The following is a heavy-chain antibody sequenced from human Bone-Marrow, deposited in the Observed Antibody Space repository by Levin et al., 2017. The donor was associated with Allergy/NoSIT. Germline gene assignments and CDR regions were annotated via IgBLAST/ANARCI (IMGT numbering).Heavy chain of an antibody. Sequence: GESLKISCAASGFSISTKYMSWVRQAPGKGLEWVSVLYSGGETYYADFVKGRFTTSRDNSKNTLYLQMNSLRAEDTAMYYCVRGGIAAAGETADYWGQGTLVTVSS. CDR1: GFSISTKY. D-gene: IGHD6-13*01. J-gene: IGHJ4*02. V-gene: IGHV3-53*01. CDR2: LYSGGET. CDR3: VRGGIAAAGETADY.